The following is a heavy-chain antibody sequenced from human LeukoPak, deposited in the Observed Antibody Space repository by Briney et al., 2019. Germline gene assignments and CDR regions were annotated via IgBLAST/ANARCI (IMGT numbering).Heavy chain of an antibody. V-gene: IGHV4-39*07. CDR3: ASNARDILTGYFYHYYYMDV. J-gene: IGHJ6*03. D-gene: IGHD3-9*01. Sequence: PSETLSLTCTVSGGSISSSSYYWGWIRQPPGKGLEWIGSIYYSGSTYYNPSLKSRVTISVDTSKNQFSLKLSSVTAADTAVYYCASNARDILTGYFYHYYYMDVWGKGTTVTVSS. CDR1: GGSISSSSYY. CDR2: IYYSGST.